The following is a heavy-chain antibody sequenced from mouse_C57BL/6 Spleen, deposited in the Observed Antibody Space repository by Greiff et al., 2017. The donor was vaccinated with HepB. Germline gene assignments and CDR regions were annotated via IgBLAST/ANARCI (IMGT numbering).Heavy chain of an antibody. D-gene: IGHD2-3*01. V-gene: IGHV1-82*01. CDR2: IYPGDGDT. CDR3: ARDDGSSYYFDY. Sequence: QVQLQQSGPELVKPGASVKIPCKASGYAFSSSWMNWVKQRPGKGLEWIGRIYPGDGDTNYNGKFKGKATLTADKSSSTASMQLSSLTSEDSAVYFCARDDGSSYYFDYWGQGTTLTVSS. J-gene: IGHJ2*01. CDR1: GYAFSSSW.